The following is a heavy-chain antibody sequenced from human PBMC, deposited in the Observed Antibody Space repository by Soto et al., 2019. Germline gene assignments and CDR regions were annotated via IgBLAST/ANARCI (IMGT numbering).Heavy chain of an antibody. J-gene: IGHJ4*02. V-gene: IGHV3-23*01. CDR2: ISGSGGST. D-gene: IGHD3-3*01. CDR1: GFTFSSCA. CDR3: AKVRYYDFWSGYPGPYYFDY. Sequence: GGSLRLSCAASGFTFSSCAMSWVRQAPGKGLEWVSAISGSGGSTYYADSVKGRFTISRDNSKNTLYLQMNSLRAEDTAVYYCAKVRYYDFWSGYPGPYYFDYWGQGTLVTVSS.